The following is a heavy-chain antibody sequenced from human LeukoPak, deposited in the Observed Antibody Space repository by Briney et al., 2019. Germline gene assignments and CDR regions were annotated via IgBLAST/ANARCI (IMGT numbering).Heavy chain of an antibody. J-gene: IGHJ6*02. Sequence: GGSLRLSCAVSGFTFSRYAMYWVRQAPGKGLEWVALISYDGSDKYYPDSVKGRSTISRDNSKNTLYLQMNSLRDEDTAVYYCARVAGDILTGHKTGYYYAMDVWGQGTTVTVSS. CDR3: ARVAGDILTGHKTGYYYAMDV. D-gene: IGHD3-9*01. V-gene: IGHV3-30-3*01. CDR1: GFTFSRYA. CDR2: ISYDGSDK.